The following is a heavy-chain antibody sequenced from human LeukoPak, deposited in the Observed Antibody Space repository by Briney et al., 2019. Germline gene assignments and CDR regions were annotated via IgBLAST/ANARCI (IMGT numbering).Heavy chain of an antibody. V-gene: IGHV4-34*01. CDR3: ARSGMIVVVMDY. CDR2: INHSGST. Sequence: SETLSLTCAVYGGSFSGYYWSWIRQPPGEGLEWIGEINHSGSTNYNPSLKSRVTISVDTSKNQFSLKLSSVTAADTAVYYCARSGMIVVVMDYWGQGTLVTVSS. D-gene: IGHD3-22*01. CDR1: GGSFSGYY. J-gene: IGHJ4*02.